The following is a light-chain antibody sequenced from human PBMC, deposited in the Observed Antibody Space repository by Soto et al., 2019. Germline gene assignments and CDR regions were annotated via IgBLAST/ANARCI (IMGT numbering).Light chain of an antibody. CDR1: XXDVGGYNY. Sequence: QSALTQPPSASGSPXXXVTISCTXXXXDVGGYNYVSWYQQHPGKAPKLMIYEVTKRPSGVPDRFSGSKSGNTASLTVSGLQAEDEADYYCSSYAGSLYVFGTGTKLTVL. J-gene: IGLJ1*01. CDR3: SSYAGSLYV. V-gene: IGLV2-8*01. CDR2: EVT.